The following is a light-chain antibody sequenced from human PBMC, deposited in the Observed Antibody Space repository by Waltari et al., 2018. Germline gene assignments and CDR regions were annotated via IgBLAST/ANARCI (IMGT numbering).Light chain of an antibody. CDR2: KDM. J-gene: IGLJ2*01. Sequence: SFELTQPPSLSVSPGQTARITCSGDALSKQYAHWHQQRPGLAPVLVIYKDMERPSGIPERFSGSSSGTTVTLTISGVKAEDEADYYCQSADSSGSVVFGGGTKLTVL. V-gene: IGLV3-25*03. CDR1: ALSKQY. CDR3: QSADSSGSVV.